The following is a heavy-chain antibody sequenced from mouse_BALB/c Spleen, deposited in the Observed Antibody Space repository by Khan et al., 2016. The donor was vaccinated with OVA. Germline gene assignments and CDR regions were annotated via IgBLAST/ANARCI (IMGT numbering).Heavy chain of an antibody. CDR2: ISYSGST. Sequence: EVKLLESGPGLVKPSQSLSLTCTVTGYSITSGYGWNWIRQFPGNKLEWMGYISYSGSTNYNPSLKNRTSITGDTSKYQFFLQLNSATTEHTATYYCVRTARIKYCGQGTTRTVSS. CDR1: GYSITSGYG. D-gene: IGHD1-2*01. CDR3: VRTARIKY. J-gene: IGHJ2*01. V-gene: IGHV3-2*02.